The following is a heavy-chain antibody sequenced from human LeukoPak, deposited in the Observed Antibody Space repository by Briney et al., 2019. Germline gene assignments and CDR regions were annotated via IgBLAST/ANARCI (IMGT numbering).Heavy chain of an antibody. CDR3: AELGITMIGGV. CDR2: ISSSGSTI. V-gene: IGHV3-48*03. J-gene: IGHJ6*04. CDR1: GFTFSSYE. Sequence: GGSLTLSCAASGFTFSSYEMSWVRQAPGKGLEWVSYISSSGSTIYYADSVKGRFTLSRDNAKHSLYLQMNSLRAEDTAVYYCAELGITMIGGVWGKGTTVTISS. D-gene: IGHD3-10*02.